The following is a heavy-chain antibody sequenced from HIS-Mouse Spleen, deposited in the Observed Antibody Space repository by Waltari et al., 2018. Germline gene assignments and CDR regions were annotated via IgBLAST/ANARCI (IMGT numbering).Heavy chain of an antibody. CDR3: ARAVYDSSGYYLGAFDI. V-gene: IGHV4-38-2*02. D-gene: IGHD3-22*01. CDR2: IYHSGST. J-gene: IGHJ3*02. Sequence: GWIRQPPGKGLEWIGSIYHSGSTYYNPSLKSRVTISVDTSKNQVSLKLSSVTAADTAVYYCARAVYDSSGYYLGAFDIWGQGTMVTVSS.